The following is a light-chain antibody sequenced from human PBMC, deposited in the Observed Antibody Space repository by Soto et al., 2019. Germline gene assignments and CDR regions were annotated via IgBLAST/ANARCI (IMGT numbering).Light chain of an antibody. CDR2: AAS. J-gene: IGKJ5*01. V-gene: IGKV1-12*02. Sequence: DIQMTQSPSSVSASVGDSVTITCRASQDVSSWLAWYQQKPGKAPKLLIYAASSLQSGVPSRFSGSGSGTVFSLTNSSLQPEDFAIYYCQQANSFPLTFGQGTRQEI. CDR3: QQANSFPLT. CDR1: QDVSSW.